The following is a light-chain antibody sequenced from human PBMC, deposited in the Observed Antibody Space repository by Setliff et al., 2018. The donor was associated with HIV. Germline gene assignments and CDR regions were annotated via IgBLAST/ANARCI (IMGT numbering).Light chain of an antibody. CDR1: SSDVGAYNY. CDR2: EVR. CDR3: SSYAITNTLP. J-gene: IGLJ1*01. Sequence: QSALAQPASVSGSPGQSITISCTGTSSDVGAYNYVSWYQQYPGKAPKLMIYEVRNRPSGVSNRFSGSKSGNTASLTISGLQAEDEADYYCSSYAITNTLPFGTGTKVTVL. V-gene: IGLV2-14*01.